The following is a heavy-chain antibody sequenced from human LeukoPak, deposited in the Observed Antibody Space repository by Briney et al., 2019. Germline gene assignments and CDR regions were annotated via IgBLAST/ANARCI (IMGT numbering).Heavy chain of an antibody. V-gene: IGHV3-15*01. CDR2: IKSKTDGGTT. Sequence: KPGGSLRLSCAASGFTFSNAWMSWVRQAPGKGLEWVGRIKSKTDGGTTDYAAPVKGRFTTSRDDSKNTLYLQMNSLKTEDTAVYYCTTARHMYYDFWSGYYTIDYWGQGTLVTVSS. CDR3: TTARHMYYDFWSGYYTIDY. J-gene: IGHJ4*02. D-gene: IGHD3-3*01. CDR1: GFTFSNAW.